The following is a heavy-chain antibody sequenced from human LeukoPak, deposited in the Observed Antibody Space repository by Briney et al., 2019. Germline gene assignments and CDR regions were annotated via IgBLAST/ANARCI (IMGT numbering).Heavy chain of an antibody. Sequence: SETLSLTCAVNGGSFSGYYWSWIRQPPGKGLEWIGEINHSGSTNYNPSLKSRVTISVDTSKNQFSLKLRSVTAADTAVYYCARGARNYYDSSGYYYNYWGQGTLVSVSS. CDR2: INHSGST. J-gene: IGHJ4*02. CDR1: GGSFSGYY. V-gene: IGHV4-34*01. CDR3: ARGARNYYDSSGYYYNY. D-gene: IGHD3-22*01.